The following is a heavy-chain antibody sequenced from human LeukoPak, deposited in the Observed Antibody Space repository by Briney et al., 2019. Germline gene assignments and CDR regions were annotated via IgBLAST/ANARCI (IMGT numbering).Heavy chain of an antibody. Sequence: SETLSLTCTVSGGSISSSSYYWGWIRQPPGKGLEWIGSIYYSGSTYYNPSLKSRVTISVDTSKNQFSLKLSSVTAADTAVYYCARRARITMVRGVTNYYYYYMDVWGKGTTVTVSS. CDR3: ARRARITMVRGVTNYYYYYMDV. J-gene: IGHJ6*03. D-gene: IGHD3-10*01. CDR2: IYYSGST. V-gene: IGHV4-39*01. CDR1: GGSISSSSYY.